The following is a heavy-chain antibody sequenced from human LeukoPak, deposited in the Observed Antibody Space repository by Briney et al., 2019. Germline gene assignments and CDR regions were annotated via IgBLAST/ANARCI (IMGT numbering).Heavy chain of an antibody. CDR3: ARDLGTWELLGNFDY. CDR2: ISAYNGNA. CDR1: GYTFTSYG. J-gene: IGHJ4*02. Sequence: GASVKVSRKASGYTFTSYGISWVRQAPGQGLEWMGWISAYNGNANYAQKLQGRVTMTTDTSTSTAYMELRSLRSDDTAVYYCARDLGTWELLGNFDYWGQGTLVTVSS. V-gene: IGHV1-18*01. D-gene: IGHD1-26*01.